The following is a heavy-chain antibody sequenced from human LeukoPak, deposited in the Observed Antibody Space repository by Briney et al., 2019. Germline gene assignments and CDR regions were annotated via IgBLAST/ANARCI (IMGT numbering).Heavy chain of an antibody. CDR3: ARGGYYFAY. V-gene: IGHV4-59*11. CDR2: YSGST. CDR1: GGSISSQY. D-gene: IGHD3-22*01. J-gene: IGHJ4*02. Sequence: ETLSLTCTVSGGSISSQYWSWIRQPPGKGLEWIGYYSGSTNYNPSLKSRVTISVDTSKNQSSLKVNSVTAADTAVYYCARGGYYFAYWGQGTLVTVSP.